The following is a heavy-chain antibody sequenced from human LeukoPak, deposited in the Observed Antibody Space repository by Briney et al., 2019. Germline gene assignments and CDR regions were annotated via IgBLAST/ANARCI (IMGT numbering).Heavy chain of an antibody. Sequence: GESLKNSCKGSGYSFTSYWIGWVRQMHGKGLEWMGIIYPGDSDTRYSPSFQGQDTILADKSISTAYLQWSSLKASDTAMYYCAGPSGYSSGWYSTDYWGQGTLVTVSS. J-gene: IGHJ4*02. CDR1: GYSFTSYW. CDR3: AGPSGYSSGWYSTDY. CDR2: IYPGDSDT. D-gene: IGHD6-19*01. V-gene: IGHV5-51*01.